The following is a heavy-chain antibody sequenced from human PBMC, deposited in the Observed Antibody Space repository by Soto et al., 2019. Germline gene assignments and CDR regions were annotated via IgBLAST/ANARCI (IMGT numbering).Heavy chain of an antibody. J-gene: IGHJ6*02. CDR3: AREGAVVGSAVYYGMDV. CDR2: SSAYNGDT. CDR1: GYRFTSYS. V-gene: IGHV1-18*04. D-gene: IGHD2-15*01. Sequence: ASVKVSCKASGYRFTSYSFSWVRQAPNQGLEWMGWSSAYNGDTRYAQKFQGRVTMTADPYTDTAYMELRNLRSDDTGVYYCAREGAVVGSAVYYGMDVWGQGTMVTVS.